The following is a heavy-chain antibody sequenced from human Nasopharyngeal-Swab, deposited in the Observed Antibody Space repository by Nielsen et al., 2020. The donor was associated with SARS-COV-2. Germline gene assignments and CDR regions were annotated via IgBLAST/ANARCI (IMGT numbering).Heavy chain of an antibody. CDR2: IRSKAYGGTT. CDR3: TREGVQDYYDRVDYYYGMEV. D-gene: IGHD3-22*01. Sequence: SLKISCTASGFTFGAYAMSWVRQAPGKGLEWVGFIRSKAYGGTTEYAASVKGRFTISRDDSKSIAYLQMSSLKTEDTAVYYCTREGVQDYYDRVDYYYGMEVWGQGTTVTVS. J-gene: IGHJ6*02. CDR1: GFTFGAYA. V-gene: IGHV3-49*04.